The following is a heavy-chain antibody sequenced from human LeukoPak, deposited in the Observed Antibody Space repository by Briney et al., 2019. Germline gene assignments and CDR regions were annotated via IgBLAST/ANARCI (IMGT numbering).Heavy chain of an antibody. J-gene: IGHJ4*02. CDR3: ATYCTNGVCSFDY. D-gene: IGHD2-8*01. CDR2: IIPIFGTA. V-gene: IGHV1-69*05. Sequence: SVKVSCKASGGTFSSYAISWVRQAPGQGLEWMGRIIPIFGTANYAQKFQGRVTITTDESTSTAYMELSSLRSEDTAAYYCATYCTNGVCSFDYWGQGTLVTVSS. CDR1: GGTFSSYA.